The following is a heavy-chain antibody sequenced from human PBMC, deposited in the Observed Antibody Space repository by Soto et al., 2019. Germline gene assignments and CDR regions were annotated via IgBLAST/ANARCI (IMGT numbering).Heavy chain of an antibody. J-gene: IGHJ6*02. Sequence: QVQLVESGGAVVQPGRSLRLSCAASGFTFSSYGMHWVRQAPGKGLEWVAFISYDGRTNYYADSVKGPFTITRDNSKKTLYLQINSLRAEDTAVYYCAKDGFGVRFAYVFGMDVWGQGTTVTVPS. CDR1: GFTFSSYG. CDR3: AKDGFGVRFAYVFGMDV. V-gene: IGHV3-30*18. D-gene: IGHD3-10*01. CDR2: ISYDGRTN.